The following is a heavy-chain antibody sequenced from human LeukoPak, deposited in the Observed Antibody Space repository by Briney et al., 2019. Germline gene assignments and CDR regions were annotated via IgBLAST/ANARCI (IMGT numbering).Heavy chain of an antibody. CDR3: TRDSSGYDWFYDY. D-gene: IGHD5-12*01. CDR2: ISTSGST. J-gene: IGHJ4*02. Sequence: SETLSLTCTVSGGSISSYYWSWIRQPAGKGLEWIGRISTSGSTNYNPSLKSRVTMSVDTSMNQFSLMMSSVTDADTAVYYCTRDSSGYDWFYDYWGQGTLVTVSS. CDR1: GGSISSYY. V-gene: IGHV4-4*07.